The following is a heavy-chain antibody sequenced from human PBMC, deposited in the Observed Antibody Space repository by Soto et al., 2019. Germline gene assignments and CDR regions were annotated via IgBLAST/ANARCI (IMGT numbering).Heavy chain of an antibody. CDR3: ARDPTFFYDSSGYYDY. V-gene: IGHV3-74*01. CDR1: GFTFSSYW. J-gene: IGHJ4*02. Sequence: EVQLVESGGGLVQPGGSLRLSCAASGFTFSSYWMHWVRQAPGKGLVWVSRINSDGSSTSYADSVKGRFTISRDNAKXXLYLQMNSLRAEDTAVYYCARDPTFFYDSSGYYDYWGQGTLVTVSS. D-gene: IGHD3-22*01. CDR2: INSDGSST.